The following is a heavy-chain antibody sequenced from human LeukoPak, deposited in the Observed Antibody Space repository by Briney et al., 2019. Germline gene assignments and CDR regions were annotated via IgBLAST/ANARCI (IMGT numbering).Heavy chain of an antibody. D-gene: IGHD1-14*01. Sequence: SETLFLTCTVSGGSISSYYWSWIRQPPGKGLEWIGYIYYSGSTNYNPSLKSRVTISVDKSKNQFSLKLSSVTAADTAVYYCARDRGQEPGYWGQGTLVTVSS. V-gene: IGHV4-59*12. CDR2: IYYSGST. J-gene: IGHJ4*02. CDR1: GGSISSYY. CDR3: ARDRGQEPGY.